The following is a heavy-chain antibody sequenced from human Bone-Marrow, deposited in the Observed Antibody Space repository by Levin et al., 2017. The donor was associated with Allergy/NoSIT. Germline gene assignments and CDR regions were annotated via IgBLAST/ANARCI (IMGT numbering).Heavy chain of an antibody. Sequence: GGSLRLSCAASGFTFSAYAMSWVRQAPGKGLEWVSSISNNGGSTYYADSVRGRFTISRDNSKNTLYLQMNSLRAEDTAVYYCAKDRDVYYDFWSGYYYYDMDVWGQGTTVTVSS. CDR1: GFTFSAYA. J-gene: IGHJ6*02. D-gene: IGHD3-3*01. CDR3: AKDRDVYYDFWSGYYYYDMDV. CDR2: ISNNGGST. V-gene: IGHV3-23*01.